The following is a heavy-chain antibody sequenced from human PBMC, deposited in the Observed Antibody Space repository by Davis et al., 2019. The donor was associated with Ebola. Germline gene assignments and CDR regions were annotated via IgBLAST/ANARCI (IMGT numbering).Heavy chain of an antibody. V-gene: IGHV3-64*04. J-gene: IGHJ4*02. Sequence: GESLKISCSASGFTFSSYAMHWVRQAPGKGLEYVSAISSNGGSTYYADSVKGRFTISRDNSKNTLYLQMNSLRAEDMAVYYCARSPHRYSSSSGGYDYWGQGTLVTVSS. D-gene: IGHD6-13*01. CDR3: ARSPHRYSSSSGGYDY. CDR2: ISSNGGST. CDR1: GFTFSSYA.